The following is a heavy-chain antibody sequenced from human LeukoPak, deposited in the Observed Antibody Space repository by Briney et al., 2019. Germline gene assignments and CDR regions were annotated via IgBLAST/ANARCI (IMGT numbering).Heavy chain of an antibody. CDR2: ISSSSSTI. Sequence: LPGGSLRLSCAASGFTFSSYSMNWVRQAPGKGLEWVSYISSSSSTIYYADSVKGRFTISRDNAKNSLYLQMNSLRAEDTAVYYCARDAEMATIWTSLGLAGDLNIWGQGTMVTVSS. V-gene: IGHV3-48*04. CDR1: GFTFSSYS. D-gene: IGHD5-24*01. CDR3: ARDAEMATIWTSLGLAGDLNI. J-gene: IGHJ3*02.